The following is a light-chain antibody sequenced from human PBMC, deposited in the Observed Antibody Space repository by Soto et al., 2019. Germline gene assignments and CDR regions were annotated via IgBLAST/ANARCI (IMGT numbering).Light chain of an antibody. CDR3: QQYGSSPGT. CDR2: GAS. CDR1: QSVSSSY. Sequence: EIVLTQSPGTLSLSPGERATLSCRASQSVSSSYLAWYQQKPGQAPRLLIYGASSRATGITDRFSGSGSGTYFTLTIRRLEPEDFAVYYCQQYGSSPGTFGQGTKLEIK. V-gene: IGKV3-20*01. J-gene: IGKJ2*01.